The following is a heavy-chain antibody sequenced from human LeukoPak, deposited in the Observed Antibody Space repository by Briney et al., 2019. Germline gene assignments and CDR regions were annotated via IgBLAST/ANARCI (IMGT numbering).Heavy chain of an antibody. CDR3: ARGPLGDEFADAFDI. D-gene: IGHD4-17*01. V-gene: IGHV4-59*01. Sequence: SETLSLTCTVSGGSISTYYWSWIRRPPGKGLEWIGYIYYSGSTNYNPSLKSRVTISVDTSKNQFSLKLSSVTAADTAVYYCARGPLGDEFADAFDIWGQGTMVTVSS. J-gene: IGHJ3*02. CDR2: IYYSGST. CDR1: GGSISTYY.